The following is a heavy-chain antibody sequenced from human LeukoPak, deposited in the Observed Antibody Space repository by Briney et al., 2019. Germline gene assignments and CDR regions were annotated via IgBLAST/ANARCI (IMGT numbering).Heavy chain of an antibody. CDR2: IYSSGST. D-gene: IGHD3-10*01. CDR1: GGSFSGSYY. V-gene: IGHV4-61*02. Sequence: SETLSLTCAVYGGSFSGSYYWNWIRQPAGKGLEWIGRIYSSGSTNYNPSLKSRVTISVDTSKDQFSLKLTSVTAADTAVYYCARMTMLRDFDYWGQGTLVTVSS. CDR3: ARMTMLRDFDY. J-gene: IGHJ4*02.